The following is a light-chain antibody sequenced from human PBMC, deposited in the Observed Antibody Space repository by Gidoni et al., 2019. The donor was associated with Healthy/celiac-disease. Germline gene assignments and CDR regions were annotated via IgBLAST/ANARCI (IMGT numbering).Light chain of an antibody. Sequence: EMVLTQSPGTLSLSPGERATLSCRASQSVSSSYLAWYQQKPGQAPRLLIYGASSRATGIPDRFSGSGSGTDFTLTISRLEPEDFAVYYCQQYGSSPPLTFGGGTKVEI. CDR3: QQYGSSPPLT. V-gene: IGKV3-20*01. J-gene: IGKJ4*01. CDR2: GAS. CDR1: QSVSSSY.